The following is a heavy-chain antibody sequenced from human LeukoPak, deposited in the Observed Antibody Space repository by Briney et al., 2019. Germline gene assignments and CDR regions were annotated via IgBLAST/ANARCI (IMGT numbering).Heavy chain of an antibody. CDR3: ARGGWELLHLADF. CDR2: IYTSGST. J-gene: IGHJ4*02. D-gene: IGHD1-26*01. V-gene: IGHV4-61*02. CDR1: GGSISSGSYY. Sequence: PSETLSLTCTVSGGSISSGSYYWSWIRQPAGKGLEWIGRIYTSGSTNYNPSLKSRVTISVDTSKNQFSLKLSSVTAADTAVYYCARGGWELLHLADFWGQGTLFTVSS.